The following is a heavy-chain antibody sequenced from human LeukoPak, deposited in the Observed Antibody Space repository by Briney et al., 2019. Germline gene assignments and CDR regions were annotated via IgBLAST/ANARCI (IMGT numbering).Heavy chain of an antibody. J-gene: IGHJ5*02. V-gene: IGHV4-39*07. CDR1: GGSISGSSYY. CDR3: ARDMTDWWFDP. Sequence: PSETLSLTCTVSGGSISGSSYYWGWIRQPPGKGLEWIGSIYYSGSTYYNPSLKSRVTISVDTSKNQFSLKLSSVTAADTAVYYCARDMTDWWFDPWGQGTLVTVSS. CDR2: IYYSGST. D-gene: IGHD3-9*01.